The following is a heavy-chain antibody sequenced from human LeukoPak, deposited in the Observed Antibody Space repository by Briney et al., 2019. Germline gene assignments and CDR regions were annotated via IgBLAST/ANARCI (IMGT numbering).Heavy chain of an antibody. CDR2: INPNSGGT. J-gene: IGHJ3*02. V-gene: IGHV1-2*02. CDR3: ASFLQLHDAFDI. CDR1: GYTFTGYY. Sequence: VASVKVSCKASGYTFTGYYMHWVRQAPGQGLEWMGWINPNSGGTNYAQKFQGRVTMTRDTSISTAYMELSRLRSDDTAVYYCASFLQLHDAFDIWGQRTMVTVSS. D-gene: IGHD2/OR15-2a*01.